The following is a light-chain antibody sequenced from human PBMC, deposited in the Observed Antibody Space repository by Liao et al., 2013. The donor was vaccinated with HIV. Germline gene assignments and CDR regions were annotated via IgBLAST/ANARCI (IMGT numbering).Light chain of an antibody. CDR3: QAWDSNEVI. Sequence: YELTQPPSVSVSPGQTATISCSGDKLGHKYVCWYQQRPGQSPVLVMYQDDKRPSGIPERFSGSNSGNTATLTISGTQAMDEADYYCQAWDSNEVIFGGGTKLSVL. CDR1: KLGHKY. V-gene: IGLV3-1*01. CDR2: QDD. J-gene: IGLJ2*01.